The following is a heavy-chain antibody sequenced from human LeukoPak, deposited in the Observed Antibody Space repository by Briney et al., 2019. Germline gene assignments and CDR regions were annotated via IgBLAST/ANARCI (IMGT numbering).Heavy chain of an antibody. J-gene: IGHJ4*02. CDR2: IIPIFGTA. Sequence: SVKVSCKASGGTFSSYAISWVRQAPGQGLEWMGGIIPIFGTANYAQKFQGRVTITADESTSTAYMELSSLRSEDTAVYYCAREGRGGSWPDYWGQGTLVTVSS. V-gene: IGHV1-69*13. D-gene: IGHD6-13*01. CDR3: AREGRGGSWPDY. CDR1: GGTFSSYA.